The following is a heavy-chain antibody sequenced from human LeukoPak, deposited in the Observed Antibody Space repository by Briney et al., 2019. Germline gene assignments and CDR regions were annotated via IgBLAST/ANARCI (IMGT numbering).Heavy chain of an antibody. CDR3: ARDRYSSGWHEGVVAFDI. V-gene: IGHV4-59*01. Sequence: PLETLSLTCTVSGGSISSYYWSWIRQPPGKGLEWIGYIYYSGSTNYNPSLKSRVTISVDTSKNQFSLKLSSVTAADTAVYYCARDRYSSGWHEGVVAFDIWGQGTMVTVSS. CDR1: GGSISSYY. D-gene: IGHD6-19*01. CDR2: IYYSGST. J-gene: IGHJ3*02.